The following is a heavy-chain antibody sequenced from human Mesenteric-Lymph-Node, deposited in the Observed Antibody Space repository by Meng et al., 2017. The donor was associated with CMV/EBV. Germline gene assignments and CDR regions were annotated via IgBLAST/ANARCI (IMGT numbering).Heavy chain of an antibody. Sequence: GESLKISCAASGFTFSSYGMSWVRQAPGKGLEWVSVISSSGGTTYYADSVQGRFTLSRDNSKNTLYLQMNSLRAEDTAVYYCAKVGAHRDWFDPWGQGTLVTVSS. V-gene: IGHV3-23*01. CDR1: GFTFSSYG. J-gene: IGHJ5*02. CDR3: AKVGAHRDWFDP. D-gene: IGHD1-26*01. CDR2: ISSSGGTT.